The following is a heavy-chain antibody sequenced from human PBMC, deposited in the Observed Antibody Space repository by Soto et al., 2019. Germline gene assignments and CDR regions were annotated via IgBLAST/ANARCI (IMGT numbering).Heavy chain of an antibody. J-gene: IGHJ5*02. CDR3: ASSGIVGREVNTWFDP. D-gene: IGHD3-22*01. Sequence: ASETLSLTCTVSAGSITTSYWSWIRQPLGKALEWIGYISYRGSTNYNPSLKSRLTISIDTSKSQISLKLTSMTTADTAVYYCASSGIVGREVNTWFDPWGQGTLVTVSS. CDR2: ISYRGST. V-gene: IGHV4-59*01. CDR1: AGSITTSY.